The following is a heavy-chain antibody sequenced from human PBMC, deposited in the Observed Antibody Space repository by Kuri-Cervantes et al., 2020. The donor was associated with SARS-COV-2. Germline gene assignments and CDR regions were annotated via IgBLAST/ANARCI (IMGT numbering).Heavy chain of an antibody. Sequence: SETLSLTCTVSGGSISSSSYYWGWIRQPPGKGLEWIGYIYYSGNPNYNPSLKSRVTMSVDTSKNQFSLKLTSVTAADTAVYYCARGTGDLDQWGQGTLVTVSS. V-gene: IGHV4-61*05. CDR2: IYYSGNP. D-gene: IGHD7-27*01. CDR1: GGSISSSSYY. CDR3: ARGTGDLDQ. J-gene: IGHJ5*02.